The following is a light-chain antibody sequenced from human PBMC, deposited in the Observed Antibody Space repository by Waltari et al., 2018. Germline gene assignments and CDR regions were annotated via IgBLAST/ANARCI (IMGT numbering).Light chain of an antibody. CDR2: AAF. J-gene: IGKJ4*01. Sequence: IQMTQSPSSASASVGDTVTITCRASQSISAWLALYQQKPGKAPKLLISAAFNLQSGVPSRFSGSRSGTDFSLTISSLQPEDFATYYCQQCNTLPFAFGGGTTVEIK. V-gene: IGKV1D-12*01. CDR3: QQCNTLPFA. CDR1: QSISAW.